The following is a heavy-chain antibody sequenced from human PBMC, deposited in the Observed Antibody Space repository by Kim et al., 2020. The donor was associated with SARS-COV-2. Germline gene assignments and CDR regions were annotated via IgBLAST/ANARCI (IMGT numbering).Heavy chain of an antibody. Sequence: GGSLRLSCAASGFTFSSYAMSWVRQAPGKGLEWVSAISGSGGSTYYADSVKGRFTISRDNSKNTLYLQMNSLRAEDTAVYYCAKDQPYCSSTSCYADRDYWGQGTLVTVSS. CDR1: GFTFSSYA. CDR2: ISGSGGST. V-gene: IGHV3-23*01. D-gene: IGHD2-2*01. J-gene: IGHJ4*02. CDR3: AKDQPYCSSTSCYADRDY.